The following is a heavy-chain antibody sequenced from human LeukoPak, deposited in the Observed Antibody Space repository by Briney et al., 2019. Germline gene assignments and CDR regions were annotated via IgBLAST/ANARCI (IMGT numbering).Heavy chain of an antibody. CDR2: ISNDGTNK. CDR3: VLGHYGGLFDN. CDR1: GFTFSSYD. Sequence: GGSLRLSCAASGFTFSSYDMHWVRQAPGKRLEWVAVISNDGTNKDYADSVKGRFTVSRDNSKNTLYQQMNSLRVEDTALYYCVLGHYGGLFDNWGQGTLVTVSS. J-gene: IGHJ4*02. D-gene: IGHD4-17*01. V-gene: IGHV3-30-3*01.